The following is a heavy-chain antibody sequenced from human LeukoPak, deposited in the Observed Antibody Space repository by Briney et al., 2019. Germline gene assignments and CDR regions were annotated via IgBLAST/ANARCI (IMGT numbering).Heavy chain of an antibody. CDR2: TYYRSKWYN. CDR3: ARTRGDTGPDFLAAAGTGFDY. D-gene: IGHD6-13*01. V-gene: IGHV6-1*01. Sequence: PSQTLSLTCAISGDSVSSNSVTWNWIRQSPSRGLEWLGRTYYRSKWYNDYAVSVKSRITINPDTSKNQFSLQLNSVTPEDTAVYYCARTRGDTGPDFLAAAGTGFDYWGQGTLVTVSS. CDR1: GDSVSSNSVT. J-gene: IGHJ4*02.